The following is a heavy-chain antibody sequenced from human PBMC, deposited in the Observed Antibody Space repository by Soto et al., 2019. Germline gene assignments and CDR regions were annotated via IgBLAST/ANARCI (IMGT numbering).Heavy chain of an antibody. Sequence: EVQLVESGGGLVKPGGSLRLSCAASGFTFRSYSMNWVLQAPGKGLEWVSSISSSSSYIYYADSVKGRFTISRDNAKNSLYLQMNSLRAEDTAVYYCARDPNDFYVMDVWGQGTTVTVSS. CDR3: ARDPNDFYVMDV. CDR1: GFTFRSYS. CDR2: ISSSSSYI. J-gene: IGHJ6*02. V-gene: IGHV3-21*01. D-gene: IGHD7-27*01.